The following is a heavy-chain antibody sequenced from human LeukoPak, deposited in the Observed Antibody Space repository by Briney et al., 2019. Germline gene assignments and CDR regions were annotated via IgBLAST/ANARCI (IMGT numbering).Heavy chain of an antibody. Sequence: SETLSLTCTVSGGPISSYYWSWIRQAPGKGLEWIGNIYYSGSTNYNPSLKSRVTVSVDTSKNQFSLKLSSVTAADTAVYYCARHGTLGSTTYPLDYWGQGTLVTVSS. V-gene: IGHV4-59*08. CDR2: IYYSGST. CDR3: ARHGTLGSTTYPLDY. D-gene: IGHD1-26*01. J-gene: IGHJ4*02. CDR1: GGPISSYY.